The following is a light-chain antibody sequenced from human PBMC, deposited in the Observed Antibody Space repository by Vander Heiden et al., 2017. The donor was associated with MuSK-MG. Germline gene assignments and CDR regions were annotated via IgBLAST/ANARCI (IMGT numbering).Light chain of an antibody. CDR2: SAS. V-gene: IGKV1-9*01. Sequence: IQLTQSPSFLSASVGDRVTITPRAGQAISSYLVWYHQKPGKAPKLLIYSASTLHNGVPSRFSGSGSGTDFTLTISSLQPEDLGSYYCQQIDGYPITFGQGTRLEIK. CDR1: QAISSY. J-gene: IGKJ5*01. CDR3: QQIDGYPIT.